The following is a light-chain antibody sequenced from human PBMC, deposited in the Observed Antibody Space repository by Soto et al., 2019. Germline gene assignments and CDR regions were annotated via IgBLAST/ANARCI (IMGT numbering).Light chain of an antibody. J-gene: IGKJ1*01. CDR2: GAS. CDR1: ENVGTF. CDR3: HQYGTSPPWT. V-gene: IGKV3-20*01. Sequence: VFTQSPATLSLSPEERPTPSGRASENVGTFVDWYQQTPGQAPRLLIYGASSGATGIPTRFSGSGSGTDFTLTISSLEPEDFAVYYCHQYGTSPPWTFGQGTKVDIK.